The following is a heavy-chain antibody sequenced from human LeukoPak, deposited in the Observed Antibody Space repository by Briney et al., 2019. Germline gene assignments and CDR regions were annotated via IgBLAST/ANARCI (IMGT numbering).Heavy chain of an antibody. V-gene: IGHV4-59*01. CDR1: GDFIRSYY. CDR2: LYYSGCT. CDR3: ARHGVAAAVDAWYFEL. Sequence: PSETQSLPCTVSGDFIRSYYWSWLRQPPGKGLEWIGYLYYSGCTNYSPSLKSRVTISVDTSKNQFSLKLSSVTAADTAVYYCARHGVAAAVDAWYFELWGRGTLVTVSS. J-gene: IGHJ2*01. D-gene: IGHD6-13*01.